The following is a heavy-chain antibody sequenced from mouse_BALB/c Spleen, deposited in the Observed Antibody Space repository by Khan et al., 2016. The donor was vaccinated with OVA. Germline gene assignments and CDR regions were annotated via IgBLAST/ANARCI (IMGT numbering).Heavy chain of an antibody. J-gene: IGHJ2*01. CDR1: GYSSTSGYA. CDR3: TSRNYDGYYFDY. Sequence: DAQLQELQLGLEQPSQYLFLTGTVTGYSSTSGYAWNWICQFPGNKLELMGYISYIGVTNHTPSLKSHISMSRGTSKKQFFLQLNSVTMAVTATYYCTSRNYDGYYFDYWGQGTTLTVSS. D-gene: IGHD1-1*01. V-gene: IGHV3-2*02. CDR2: ISYIGVT.